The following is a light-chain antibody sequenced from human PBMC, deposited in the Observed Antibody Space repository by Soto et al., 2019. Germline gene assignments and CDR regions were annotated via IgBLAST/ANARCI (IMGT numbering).Light chain of an antibody. CDR1: SSNIGSNY. V-gene: IGLV1-47*01. CDR3: AAWDDSLKV. Sequence: QSVLTQPPSASGTPGQRVTISCSGSSSNIGSNYVYRYQQLPGTAPKLLIYRNNQRPSGVPDRFSGSKSGTSASLAISGLRSEDEADYYCAAWDDSLKVFGGGTQLTVL. CDR2: RNN. J-gene: IGLJ2*01.